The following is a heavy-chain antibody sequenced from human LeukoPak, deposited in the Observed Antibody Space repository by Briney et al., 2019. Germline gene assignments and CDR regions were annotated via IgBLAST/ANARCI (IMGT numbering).Heavy chain of an antibody. D-gene: IGHD6-19*01. CDR1: GFTFSDYY. CDR2: LYSGGNT. CDR3: ARVEFGYASGWYEGDY. J-gene: IGHJ4*02. V-gene: IGHV3-11*04. Sequence: PGGSLRLSCAASGFTFSDYYMSWIRQAPGKGLEWVSILYSGGNTYYAESVKGRFPISRDNAKDSLYLQMNSLRAEDTAVYYCARVEFGYASGWYEGDYWGQGTLVTVSS.